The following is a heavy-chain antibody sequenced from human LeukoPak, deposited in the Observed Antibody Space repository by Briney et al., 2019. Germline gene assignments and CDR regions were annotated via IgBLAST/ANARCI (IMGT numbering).Heavy chain of an antibody. CDR2: ISDSSGTT. D-gene: IGHD3-22*01. J-gene: IGHJ6*03. Sequence: PGGSLRLSCAASGSTVSSYGMSWVRQAPGNGLEWVSVISDSSGTTYYADSVKGRFTISRDNSKNTLYLQMNSLRADDTAVYYCAKGYDSTYYYYYFMDVWGKGTTVTISS. CDR1: GSTVSSYG. V-gene: IGHV3-23*01. CDR3: AKGYDSTYYYYYFMDV.